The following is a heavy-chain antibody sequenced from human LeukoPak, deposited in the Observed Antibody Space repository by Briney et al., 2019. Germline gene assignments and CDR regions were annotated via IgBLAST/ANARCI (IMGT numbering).Heavy chain of an antibody. D-gene: IGHD3-3*01. V-gene: IGHV3-21*01. CDR3: ARGGIGITIFGVYFDY. CDR2: ISSSSSYI. J-gene: IGHJ4*02. CDR1: GFTLSSYY. Sequence: PGGSLRLSCVVSGFTLSSYYMNWVRQAPGKGLEWVSSISSSSSYIYYADSVKGRFTISRDNAKNSLYLQMNSLRAEDTAVYYCARGGIGITIFGVYFDYWGQGTLVTVSS.